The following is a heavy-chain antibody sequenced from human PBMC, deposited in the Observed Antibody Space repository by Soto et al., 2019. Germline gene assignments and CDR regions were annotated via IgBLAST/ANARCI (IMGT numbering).Heavy chain of an antibody. CDR1: GFTFSNYW. V-gene: IGHV3-7*01. J-gene: IGHJ4*02. CDR2: IKKDGSEK. CDR3: AREEGESSGWQN. Sequence: EVQLVESGGGLVQPGGSLRLSCAASGFTFSNYWISWVRQAPGKGLEWVANIKKDGSEKNYVDSVKGRFTISRDNAKNSLDLQMNSLRTEDTALYYRAREEGESSGWQNLGQGTQVTVSS. D-gene: IGHD6-19*01.